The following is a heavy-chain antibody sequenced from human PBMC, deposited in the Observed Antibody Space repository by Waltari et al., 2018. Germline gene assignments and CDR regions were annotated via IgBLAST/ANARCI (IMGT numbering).Heavy chain of an antibody. V-gene: IGHV3-7*01. CDR2: IKEDGSDK. Sequence: EVQLVESGGGLVQPGGSLRLSCAASGFTFSSYWMSWVRQAPGKWLEGVANIKEDGSDKDYADSGKGRFTISRDNSKNTLYLQMNSLRAEDTAVYYCARGSGYYGMDVWGQGTTVTVSS. J-gene: IGHJ6*02. CDR1: GFTFSSYW. CDR3: ARGSGYYGMDV.